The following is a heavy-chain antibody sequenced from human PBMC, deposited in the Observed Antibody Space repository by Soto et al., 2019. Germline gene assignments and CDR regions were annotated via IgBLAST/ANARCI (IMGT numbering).Heavy chain of an antibody. Sequence: SQTLSLTCAISGDSVSSNSAAWNWIRQSPSRGLEWLGRTYYRSKWYNEYAVSVKSRITIKPDTSKNQFSLQLNSVIPEDTAAYYCAGMQDGALAYWGQGSLVTVSS. J-gene: IGHJ4*02. D-gene: IGHD1-26*01. CDR3: AGMQDGALAY. V-gene: IGHV6-1*01. CDR1: GDSVSSNSAA. CDR2: TYYRSKWYN.